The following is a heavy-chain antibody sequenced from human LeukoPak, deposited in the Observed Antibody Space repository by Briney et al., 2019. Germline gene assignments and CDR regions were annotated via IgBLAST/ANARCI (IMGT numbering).Heavy chain of an antibody. CDR2: MNDSGRT. CDR1: DESLNGYY. CDR3: ASGSWSRRFAP. Sequence: SETLSLTCAVYDESLNGYYWSWIRQPPGKGLEWIGEMNDSGRTTYDPSLESRATISAERSKNQFSLKLTSVTAADTAVYYCASGSWSRRFAPWGQGTLVTVSS. V-gene: IGHV4-34*01. J-gene: IGHJ5*02. D-gene: IGHD1-14*01.